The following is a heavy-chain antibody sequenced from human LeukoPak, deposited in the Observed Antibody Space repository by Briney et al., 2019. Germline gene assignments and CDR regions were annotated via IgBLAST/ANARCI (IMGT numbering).Heavy chain of an antibody. CDR2: INWNGGRT. J-gene: IGHJ6*03. V-gene: IGHV3-20*04. CDR3: ARVVPAATAIYYYYYYMDV. CDR1: GFTFSSYS. Sequence: GGSLRLSCAASGFTFSSYSMNWVRQAPGKGLEGVSGINWNGGRTGYADSVKGRFTISRDNAKNSLYLQMNSLRAEGTALYYCARVVPAATAIYYYYYYMDVWGKGTTVTISS. D-gene: IGHD2-2*01.